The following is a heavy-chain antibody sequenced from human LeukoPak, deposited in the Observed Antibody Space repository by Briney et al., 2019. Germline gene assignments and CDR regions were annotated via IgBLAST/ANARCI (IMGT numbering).Heavy chain of an antibody. CDR2: ITSSSSYI. CDR3: ARGTYYDILTGWSHYFDY. Sequence: GGSLRLSCAASEFTFSSYSMNWVREAPEKRQERVSFITSSSSYIYYADSVKGRFTISRDNAKNSLYLQMNSLRAEDTAVYYCARGTYYDILTGWSHYFDYWGQGTLVTVSS. D-gene: IGHD3-9*01. V-gene: IGHV3-21*01. CDR1: EFTFSSYS. J-gene: IGHJ4*02.